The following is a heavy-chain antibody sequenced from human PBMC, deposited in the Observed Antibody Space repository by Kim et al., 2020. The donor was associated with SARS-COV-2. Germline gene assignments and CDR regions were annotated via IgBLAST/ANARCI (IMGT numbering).Heavy chain of an antibody. CDR3: AKTVAGRIDAFDV. V-gene: IGHV3-7*03. J-gene: IGHJ3*01. D-gene: IGHD6-19*01. Sequence: YYWDSMKGRFTISRDNAQNSLYLQMSSLRAEDTAVYYCAKTVAGRIDAFDVWGQGTMVSVSS.